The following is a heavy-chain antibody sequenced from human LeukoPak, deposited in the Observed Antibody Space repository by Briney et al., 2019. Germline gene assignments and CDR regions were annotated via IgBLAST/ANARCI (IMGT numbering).Heavy chain of an antibody. CDR2: INHSGST. D-gene: IGHD2-2*01. J-gene: IGHJ4*02. CDR3: ASFAGCSSTSCYPRVRNFDY. CDR1: GGSLSGYY. V-gene: IGHV4-34*01. Sequence: SETLSLTCAVYGGSLSGYYWSWIRQPPGKGLEWIGEINHSGSTNYNPSLKSRVTISVDTSKNQFSLKLGSVTAADTAVYYCASFAGCSSTSCYPRVRNFDYWGQGTLVTVSS.